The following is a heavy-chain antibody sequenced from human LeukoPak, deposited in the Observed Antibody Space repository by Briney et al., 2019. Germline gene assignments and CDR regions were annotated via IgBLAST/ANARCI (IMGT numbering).Heavy chain of an antibody. Sequence: PGGSLRLSCAASGFTFSSYAMSWLRQAPGQGLEWVSVISGSGGSTYYADSVKGRFTIYRDNSKNTLYLQMNSLRAEDTAVYYCAKRRMNIVVVPAAFDYWGQGTLVTVSS. D-gene: IGHD2-2*01. CDR2: ISGSGGST. V-gene: IGHV3-23*01. CDR3: AKRRMNIVVVPAAFDY. J-gene: IGHJ4*02. CDR1: GFTFSSYA.